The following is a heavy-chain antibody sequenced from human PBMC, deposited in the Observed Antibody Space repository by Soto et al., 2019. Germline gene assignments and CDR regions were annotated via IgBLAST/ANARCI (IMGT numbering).Heavy chain of an antibody. D-gene: IGHD1-26*01. CDR2: TYYRSKWYN. V-gene: IGHV6-1*01. CDR3: ARIFYRSRTPYFDC. J-gene: IGHJ4*02. Sequence: SQTLSLTCAISGDSVASNSAAWNWIRQSPSRGLEWLGRTYYRSKWYNDYAVSVKSRITINPDTSKNQFSLQLNSVTPEDTAVSYCARIFYRSRTPYFDCWGQGPLVNVSS. CDR1: GDSVASNSAA.